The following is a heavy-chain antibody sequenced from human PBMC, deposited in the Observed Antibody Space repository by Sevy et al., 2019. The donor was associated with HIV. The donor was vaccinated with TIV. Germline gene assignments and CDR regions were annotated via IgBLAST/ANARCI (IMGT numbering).Heavy chain of an antibody. J-gene: IGHJ6*02. CDR2: ISSSGSTI. V-gene: IGHV3-11*01. CDR1: GFTFSDYY. Sequence: GGSLRLSCAASGFTFSDYYMSWIRQAPGKALEWVSYISSSGSTIYYADSVKGRFTISRDNAKNSLYLQMNSLRAEDTAVYYCARGDSSSWYGFYYYGMDVWGQGTTVTVSS. CDR3: ARGDSSSWYGFYYYGMDV. D-gene: IGHD6-13*01.